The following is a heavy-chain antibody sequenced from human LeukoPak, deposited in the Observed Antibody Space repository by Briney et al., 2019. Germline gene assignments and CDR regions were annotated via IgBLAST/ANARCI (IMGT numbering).Heavy chain of an antibody. D-gene: IGHD2-2*03. CDR1: GGSISSSSYY. CDR3: ARQGGFGYCSETSCHVAFDI. J-gene: IGHJ3*02. Sequence: NPSETLSLTCTVSGGSISSSSYYWGWIRQPPGKGLEWIGSIYYSGTTYYNPSLKSRVTLSVDTSKNQFSLNLSSVTAADTAVHYCARQGGFGYCSETSCHVAFDIWGQGTMVTVSS. V-gene: IGHV4-39*01. CDR2: IYYSGTT.